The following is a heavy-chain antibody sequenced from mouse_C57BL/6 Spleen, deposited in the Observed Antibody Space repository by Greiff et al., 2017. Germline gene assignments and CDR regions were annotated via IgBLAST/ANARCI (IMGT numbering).Heavy chain of an antibody. Sequence: EVKLQESGPGLVKPSQSLSLTCSVTGYSITSGYYWNWIRQFPGNKLEWMGYISYDGSNNYNPSLKNRISITRDTSKNQFFLKLNSVTTEDTATYYGARGAGSSYYFDYWGQGTTLTVSS. J-gene: IGHJ2*01. CDR1: GYSITSGYY. CDR2: ISYDGSN. V-gene: IGHV3-6*01. CDR3: ARGAGSSYYFDY. D-gene: IGHD1-1*01.